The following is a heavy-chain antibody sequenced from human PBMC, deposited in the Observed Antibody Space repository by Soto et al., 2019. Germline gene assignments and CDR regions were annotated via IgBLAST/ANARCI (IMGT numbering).Heavy chain of an antibody. CDR2: LYYTGTT. Sequence: ASETLSLTCSVSGGSIGSSSYYFGWIRQPPGKGLEWIGSLYYTGTTYYNSSLKSRVTISADKSQNQFSLRLSSVTAADTAVYYCGFYCMRTYLYDWFDSWGQGHLVTVSS. CDR1: GGSIGSSSYY. J-gene: IGHJ5*01. CDR3: GFYCMRTYLYDWFDS. D-gene: IGHD2-15*01. V-gene: IGHV4-39*01.